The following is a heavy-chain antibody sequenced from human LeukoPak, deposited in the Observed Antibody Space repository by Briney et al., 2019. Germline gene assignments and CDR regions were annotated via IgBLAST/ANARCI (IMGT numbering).Heavy chain of an antibody. D-gene: IGHD3-22*01. CDR2: INSDGSST. CDR1: RFTLSSYW. V-gene: IGHV3-74*01. Sequence: GGSLRLSCAASRFTLSSYWMHWVRQAPGKGLVWVSRINSDGSSTSYADSVKGRFTISRDNAKNTLYLQMNSLRAEDTAVYYCARERRDYYDSSGYHDYWGQGTLVTVSS. CDR3: ARERRDYYDSSGYHDY. J-gene: IGHJ4*02.